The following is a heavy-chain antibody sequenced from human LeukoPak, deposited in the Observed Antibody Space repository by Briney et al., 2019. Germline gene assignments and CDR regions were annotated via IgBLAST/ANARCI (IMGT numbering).Heavy chain of an antibody. CDR2: IYTSGST. Sequence: SETLSLTCTVSGGSISSYYWSWIRQPPGKGLEWIGYIYTSGSTNYNPSLKSRVTISADTSKNQFSLKLSSVTAADTAVYYCARYGRYSSSWYFYYYMDVWGKGTTVTVSS. CDR3: ARYGRYSSSWYFYYYMDV. CDR1: GGSISSYY. J-gene: IGHJ6*03. D-gene: IGHD6-13*01. V-gene: IGHV4-4*09.